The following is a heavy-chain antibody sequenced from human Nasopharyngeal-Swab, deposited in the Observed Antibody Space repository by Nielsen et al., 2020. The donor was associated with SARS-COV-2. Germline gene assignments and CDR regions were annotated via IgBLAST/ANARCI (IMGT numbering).Heavy chain of an antibody. CDR2: ISGSGVST. Sequence: GESLKISCAASGFTFSSYAMSWVRQAPGKGLEWVSAISGSGVSTYYADSVKGRFTISRDNSKNTLYLQMNSLRAEDKAVYYCAKAPSLYYYYYYMDVWGKGTTVTVSS. D-gene: IGHD2-2*01. V-gene: IGHV3-23*01. CDR1: GFTFSSYA. J-gene: IGHJ6*03. CDR3: AKAPSLYYYYYYMDV.